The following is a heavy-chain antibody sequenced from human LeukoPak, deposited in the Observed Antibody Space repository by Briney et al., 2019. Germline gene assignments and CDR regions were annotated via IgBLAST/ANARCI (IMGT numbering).Heavy chain of an antibody. D-gene: IGHD4-23*01. J-gene: IGHJ2*01. CDR3: ARDHEGRRGGNPGRYSDL. CDR2: INPSGGST. Sequence: ASVKVSCKASGYTFTSYYMHWVRQAPGQGREWMGIINPSGGSTSYAQKFQGRVTMTRDTSTSTVYMELSSLRSEDTAVYYCARDHEGRRGGNPGRYSDLWGRGTLVTVPS. V-gene: IGHV1-46*01. CDR1: GYTFTSYY.